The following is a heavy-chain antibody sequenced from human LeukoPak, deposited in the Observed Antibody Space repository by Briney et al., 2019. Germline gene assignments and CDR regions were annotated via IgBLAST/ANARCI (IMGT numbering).Heavy chain of an antibody. CDR2: IKSKTDGGTT. CDR1: GFTFSNAW. V-gene: IGHV3-15*01. Sequence: GGSLRLSCAASGFTFSNAWMSWVRQAPGKGLEWVGRIKSKTDGGTTDYAAPVKGRFTTSRDDSKNTLYLQMNSLKTEDTAVYYCSSYYDSSGYYIRDYWGQGTLVTVSS. CDR3: SSYYDSSGYYIRDY. J-gene: IGHJ4*02. D-gene: IGHD3-22*01.